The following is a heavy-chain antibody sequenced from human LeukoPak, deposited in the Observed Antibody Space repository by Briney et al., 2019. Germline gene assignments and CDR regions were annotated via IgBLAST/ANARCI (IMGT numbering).Heavy chain of an antibody. CDR2: ISYDGSNK. D-gene: IGHD4-11*01. V-gene: IGHV3-30-3*01. CDR3: ARESVTTAFDY. CDR1: GFTFGSYA. J-gene: IGHJ4*02. Sequence: GGSLRLSCAASGFTFGSYAMHWVRQAPGKGLEWVAVISYDGSNKYYADSVKGRFTISRDNSKNTLYLQMNSLRAEDTAVYYCARESVTTAFDYWGQGTLVTVSS.